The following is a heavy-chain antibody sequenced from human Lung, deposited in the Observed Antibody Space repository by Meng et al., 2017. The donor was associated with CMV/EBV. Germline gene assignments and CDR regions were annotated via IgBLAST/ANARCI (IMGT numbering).Heavy chain of an antibody. Sequence: GGSLRLSCAAAGFRFVDYGMHWVRQAPGRGLEWVSGINCNRRSISYADSVQGRFTISRDNARKSLYLQINTLRPENTALYFGAKEIPTVGHNAFDMWGQGTXVTVSS. CDR2: INCNRRSI. CDR1: GFRFVDYG. V-gene: IGHV3-9*01. D-gene: IGHD4-23*01. CDR3: AKEIPTVGHNAFDM. J-gene: IGHJ3*02.